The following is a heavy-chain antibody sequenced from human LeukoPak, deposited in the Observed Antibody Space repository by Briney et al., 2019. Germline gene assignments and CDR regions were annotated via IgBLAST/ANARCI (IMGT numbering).Heavy chain of an antibody. J-gene: IGHJ4*02. Sequence: GGSLRLSCAASGFTVSSNYLSWVRQAPGKGLEWVSVIYSGGGTYYADSVKGRFTISRDNSKNTVYLQMNSLRAEDTAVYYCASHSSSWYGFDYWGQGTLVTVSS. CDR3: ASHSSSWYGFDY. CDR1: GFTVSSNY. CDR2: IYSGGGT. V-gene: IGHV3-53*01. D-gene: IGHD6-13*01.